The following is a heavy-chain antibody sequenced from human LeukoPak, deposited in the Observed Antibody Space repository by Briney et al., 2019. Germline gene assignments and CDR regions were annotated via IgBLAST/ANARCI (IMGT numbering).Heavy chain of an antibody. CDR3: ARGDAFSGDH. CDR2: INSERNEK. Sequence: GVSLRLSCAASGFTFRNFWMSWVRQAPGRGLKWVANINSERNEKYHVESVKGRFTISRGNPKSSLFLQMNGLRVEDTAVYYCARGDAFSGDHWGQGTLVTVSS. V-gene: IGHV3-7*04. CDR1: GFTFRNFW. J-gene: IGHJ4*02.